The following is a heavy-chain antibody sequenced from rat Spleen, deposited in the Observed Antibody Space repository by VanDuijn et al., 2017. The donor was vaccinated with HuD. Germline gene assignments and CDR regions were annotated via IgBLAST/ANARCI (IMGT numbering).Heavy chain of an antibody. Sequence: EVQLAESGGGLGQPGRSLKLSCAASGFTFSNYYMAWVRQAPKKGLEWVATISPSGGSTYYRDSVKGRSTISRDNAKSTLFLQMNSLRSEDTATYYCTRRYWYFDFWGPGTMVTVSS. CDR2: ISPSGGST. V-gene: IGHV5-25*01. CDR1: GFTFSNYY. CDR3: TRRYWYFDF. J-gene: IGHJ1*01.